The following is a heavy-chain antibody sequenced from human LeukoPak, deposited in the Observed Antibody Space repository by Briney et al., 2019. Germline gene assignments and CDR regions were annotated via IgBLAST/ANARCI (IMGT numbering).Heavy chain of an antibody. V-gene: IGHV3-21*01. J-gene: IGHJ3*01. CDR2: IDGRSNYK. D-gene: IGHD1-26*01. CDR3: AREDGIVGASSAFDV. Sequence: GGSLRLSCAASGFSFSTYSMHWVRQAPGKGLEWESSIDGRSNYKYYADSVRGRFTISRDNAQSSLFLQMNSLRAEDTAPYYCAREDGIVGASSAFDVWGQGTMVTVS. CDR1: GFSFSTYS.